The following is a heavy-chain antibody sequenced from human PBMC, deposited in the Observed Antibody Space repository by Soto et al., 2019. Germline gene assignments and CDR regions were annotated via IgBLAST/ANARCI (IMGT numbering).Heavy chain of an antibody. CDR1: GYTFTSCS. J-gene: IGHJ4*02. V-gene: IGHV1-3*01. CDR3: ARVLYDSSGYYFKSFDY. D-gene: IGHD3-22*01. CDR2: INSGNSNT. Sequence: ASVKVSSKAPGYTFTSCSLHWVRQAPEQMLEWMGWINSGNSNTKYTQKVQGRVTITRDTPASTAYMELSSLRPEETAVYYCARVLYDSSGYYFKSFDYWGQGTLVAVSS.